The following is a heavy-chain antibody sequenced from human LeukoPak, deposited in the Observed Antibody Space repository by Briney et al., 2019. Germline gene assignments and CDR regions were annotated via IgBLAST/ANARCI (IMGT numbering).Heavy chain of an antibody. J-gene: IGHJ6*03. V-gene: IGHV3-20*04. CDR2: INWNGGST. Sequence: PGGSRRLSCAASGFTFDVYAMSWVRQAQGKGLEWVSGINWNGGSTGYADSVKGRFTISRDNAKNSLYLQMNSLRAEDTALYYCARGNWNDESYYYYMDVWGKGTTVTVSS. CDR3: ARGNWNDESYYYYMDV. D-gene: IGHD1-1*01. CDR1: GFTFDVYA.